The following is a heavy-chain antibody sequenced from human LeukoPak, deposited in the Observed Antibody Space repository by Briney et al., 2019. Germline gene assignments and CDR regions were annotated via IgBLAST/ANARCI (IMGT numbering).Heavy chain of an antibody. Sequence: SETLSLTCTVSGYSISSGYYWGWIRQPPGKGLEWIGYIYYSGSTNYNPSLKSRVTISVDTSKNQFSLKLSSVTAADTAVYYCARESHDSSGFDYWGQGTLVTVSS. J-gene: IGHJ4*02. CDR3: ARESHDSSGFDY. CDR2: IYYSGST. CDR1: GYSISSGYY. V-gene: IGHV4-61*01. D-gene: IGHD3-22*01.